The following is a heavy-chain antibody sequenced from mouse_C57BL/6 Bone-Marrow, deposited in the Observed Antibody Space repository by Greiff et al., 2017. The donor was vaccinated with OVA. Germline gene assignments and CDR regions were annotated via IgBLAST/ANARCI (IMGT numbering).Heavy chain of an antibody. D-gene: IGHD2-10*01. J-gene: IGHJ2*01. Sequence: EVQLVESGGGLVKPGGSLKLSCAASGFTFSSYAMSWVRQTPEKRLEWVATISDGGSYTYSHDNVKGRFTFSRDNAKNNLYLQISQRTSEEPARYYCARKLAYYCNNVYYFDYWGQGTTLTVSS. V-gene: IGHV5-4*01. CDR1: GFTFSSYA. CDR2: ISDGGSYT. CDR3: ARKLAYYCNNVYYFDY.